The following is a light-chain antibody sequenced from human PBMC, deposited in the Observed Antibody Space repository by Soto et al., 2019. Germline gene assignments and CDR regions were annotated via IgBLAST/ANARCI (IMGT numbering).Light chain of an antibody. Sequence: QSVLTQPRSVSGSPGQSVTISCTGTSSDVGGYNYVSWYQQHPGKAPKLMIYDVSKRPSGVPDRFSGSKSGNTASLTISGLQAEDEADYYCCSYAGSYTFFFGGGTKLTVL. CDR3: CSYAGSYTFF. J-gene: IGLJ2*01. CDR1: SSDVGGYNY. CDR2: DVS. V-gene: IGLV2-11*01.